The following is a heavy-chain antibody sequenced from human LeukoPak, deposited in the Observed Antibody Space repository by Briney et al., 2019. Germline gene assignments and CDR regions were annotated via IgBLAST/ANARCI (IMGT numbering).Heavy chain of an antibody. J-gene: IGHJ4*02. V-gene: IGHV3-21*01. CDR1: GFTFSSYS. D-gene: IGHD6-13*01. Sequence: PGGSLRLSCAASGFTFSSYSMNRVRQAPGKGLEWVSSISSSSSYIYYADSVKGRFTISRDNAKNSLYLQMNSLRAEDTAVYYCAREGSSWANFDYWGQGTLVTVSS. CDR3: AREGSSWANFDY. CDR2: ISSSSSYI.